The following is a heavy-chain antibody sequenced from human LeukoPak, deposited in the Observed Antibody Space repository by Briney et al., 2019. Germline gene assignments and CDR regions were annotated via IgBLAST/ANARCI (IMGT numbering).Heavy chain of an antibody. CDR1: GGSFSGYY. CDR2: INHSGST. CDR3: ASNYGGNSGAFDY. Sequence: PSETLSLTCAVYGGSFSGYYWSWIRQPPGKGLEWIGEINHSGSTKYNPSLKSRVTISVDTSKNQFALKLSSVTAADTAVYYCASNYGGNSGAFDYWGQGTLVTVSS. J-gene: IGHJ4*02. V-gene: IGHV4-34*01. D-gene: IGHD4-23*01.